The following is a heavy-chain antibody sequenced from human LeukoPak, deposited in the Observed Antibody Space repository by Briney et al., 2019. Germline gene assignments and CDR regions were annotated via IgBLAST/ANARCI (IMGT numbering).Heavy chain of an antibody. CDR3: AKDLSFWFDL. V-gene: IGHV3-30*02. CDR1: GFTFSNYG. CDR2: IRYDGSNK. J-gene: IGHJ5*02. Sequence: GGSLRLSCAASGFTFSNYGMHWVRQAPGKGLEWVAFIRYDGSNKYYADSVKGRFTISRDNSKNTLFLQMNSLRAEDTAVYYCAKDLSFWFDLWGQGTLVTVSS.